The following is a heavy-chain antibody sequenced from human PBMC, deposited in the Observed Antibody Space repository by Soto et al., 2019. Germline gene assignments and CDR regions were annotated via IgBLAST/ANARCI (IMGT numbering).Heavy chain of an antibody. CDR2: ISAYNGNT. Sequence: QVQLVQSGAEVKKPGASVKVSCKASGYTFTSYGISWVRQAPGQGLEWMGWISAYNGNTNYAQKLQGRVTMTTDTPTSTAYMELRSLRSDDTAVYYCARDPNIVVVPAATGGDWFDPWGQGTLVTVSS. CDR3: ARDPNIVVVPAATGGDWFDP. D-gene: IGHD2-2*01. J-gene: IGHJ5*02. CDR1: GYTFTSYG. V-gene: IGHV1-18*01.